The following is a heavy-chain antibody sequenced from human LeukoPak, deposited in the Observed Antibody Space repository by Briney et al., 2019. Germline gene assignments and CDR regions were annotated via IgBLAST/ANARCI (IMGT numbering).Heavy chain of an antibody. V-gene: IGHV1-18*04. D-gene: IGHD1-26*01. CDR2: ISAYNGNT. CDR1: GYTFTGYY. J-gene: IGHJ4*02. Sequence: GASVKVSCKTSGYTFTGYYMHWVRQAPGQGLEWMGWISAYNGNTNYAQKLQGRVTMTTDTSTSTAYMELRSLRSDDTAVYYCSNLFRGSYYDYWGQGTLVTVSS. CDR3: SNLFRGSYYDY.